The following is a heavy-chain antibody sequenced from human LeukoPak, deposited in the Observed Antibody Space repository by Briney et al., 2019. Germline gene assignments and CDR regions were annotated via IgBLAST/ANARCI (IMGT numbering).Heavy chain of an antibody. Sequence: GGSLRLSCAASGFTFGSYAMYWVRQAPGKGLEWVSGIFGSGGSPHYAASVKGRFTISRDNSKNTVYLQMNSLRVEDTAVYYCGKTTTGYSSGRYPGWPVDYWGQGTLVTVSS. CDR3: GKTTTGYSSGRYPGWPVDY. J-gene: IGHJ4*02. D-gene: IGHD6-19*01. CDR2: IFGSGGSP. V-gene: IGHV3-23*01. CDR1: GFTFGSYA.